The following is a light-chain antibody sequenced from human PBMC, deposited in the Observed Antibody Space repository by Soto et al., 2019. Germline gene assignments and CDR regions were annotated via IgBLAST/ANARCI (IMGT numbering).Light chain of an antibody. CDR2: GAS. Sequence: EIVLTQSPGTLSLSPGERATLSCRASQSVSSSYLAWYQHKPGQAPRPLIYGASSRAIGIPDRFSGSGSGTDFTLTISRLEPEDFAVYYCQQYGSSPWTFGQGTKV. J-gene: IGKJ1*01. CDR1: QSVSSSY. CDR3: QQYGSSPWT. V-gene: IGKV3-20*01.